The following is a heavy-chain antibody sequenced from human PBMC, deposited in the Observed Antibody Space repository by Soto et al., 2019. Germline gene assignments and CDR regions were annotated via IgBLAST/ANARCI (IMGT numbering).Heavy chain of an antibody. V-gene: IGHV3-49*03. CDR2: IRSNIYDGTT. CDR1: A. Sequence: AISWFRQAPGRGLQWVSFIRSNIYDGTTEYAASVKDRFSISRDDSKNTLYLQMNSLRAEDTAVYYCAKLLIDPMVIIWTSEPFDYWGQGTLVTVSS. J-gene: IGHJ4*02. CDR3: AKLLIDPMVIIWTSEPFDY. D-gene: IGHD3-3*01.